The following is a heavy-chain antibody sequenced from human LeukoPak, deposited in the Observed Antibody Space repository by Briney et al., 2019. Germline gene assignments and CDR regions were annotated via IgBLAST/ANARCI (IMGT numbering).Heavy chain of an antibody. CDR2: ISYDGSYK. CDR1: GFTFGSYG. J-gene: IGHJ5*02. D-gene: IGHD6-6*01. CDR3: ARGPRQLVLTS. Sequence: GGSLRLSCAASGFTFGSYGMHWVRQAPGKGLEWVAAISYDGSYKYYADSVKDRFTISRDNSKNTLYLQMNSLRAEDTAVYYCARGPRQLVLTSWGQGTLVTVSS. V-gene: IGHV3-30*03.